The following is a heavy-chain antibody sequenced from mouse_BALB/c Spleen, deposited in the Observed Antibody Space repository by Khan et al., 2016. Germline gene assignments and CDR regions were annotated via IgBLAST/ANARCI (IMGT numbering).Heavy chain of an antibody. CDR3: ASTFWYFDV. V-gene: IGHV4-1*02. CDR1: GFDFSRYW. Sequence: EVKLHESGGGLVQPGGSLKLSCAASGFDFSRYWMRWVRQAPGKGLEWIGEINPDSRTIDYTPSLKDKFIISRDNAKNTLYLQLSRVRSDDTAVDYGASTFWYFDVWGEGTTVTVSS. J-gene: IGHJ1*01. CDR2: INPDSRTI.